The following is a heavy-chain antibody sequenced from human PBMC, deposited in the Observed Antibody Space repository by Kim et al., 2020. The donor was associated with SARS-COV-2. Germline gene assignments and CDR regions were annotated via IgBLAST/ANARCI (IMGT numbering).Heavy chain of an antibody. CDR1: GGSISSSSYY. CDR3: ARAHTYTSEQYFDWPAAGFDY. V-gene: IGHV4-39*07. J-gene: IGHJ4*02. CDR2: IYYSGST. Sequence: SETLSLTCTVSGGSISSSSYYWGWIRQPPGKGLEWIGSIYYSGSTYYNPSLKSRVTISVDTSKNQFSLKLSSVTAADTAVYYCARAHTYTSEQYFDWPAAGFDYWGQGTLVTVSS. D-gene: IGHD3-9*01.